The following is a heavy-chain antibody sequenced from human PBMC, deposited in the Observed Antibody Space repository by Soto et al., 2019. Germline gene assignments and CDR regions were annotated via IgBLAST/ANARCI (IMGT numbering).Heavy chain of an antibody. CDR2: ISAYNGNT. CDR3: ARDSSSSWSAYYYYGMDV. D-gene: IGHD6-13*01. V-gene: IGHV1-18*01. J-gene: IGHJ6*02. CDR1: GYTFTSYG. Sequence: ASVKVSCKASGYTFTSYGISWVRQAPGQGFEWMGWISAYNGNTNYAQKLQGRVTMTTDTSTSTAYMELRSLRSDDTAVYYCARDSSSSWSAYYYYGMDVWGQGTTVTVS.